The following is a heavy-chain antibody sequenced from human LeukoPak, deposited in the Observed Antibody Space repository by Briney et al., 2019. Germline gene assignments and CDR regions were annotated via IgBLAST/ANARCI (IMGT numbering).Heavy chain of an antibody. V-gene: IGHV4-61*08. CDR3: ARTQSQSGSYRYYFGY. Sequence: SETLSLTCTVSGASVGSAGYYWSWIRQPPGGGLEWIGYIYYIGNTNYNPSLKSRVTMSVDPSKNQFSLKLNSVTAADTAVYYCARTQSQSGSYRYYFGYWGQRTLVTVSS. J-gene: IGHJ4*02. CDR2: IYYIGNT. D-gene: IGHD1-26*01. CDR1: GASVGSAGYY.